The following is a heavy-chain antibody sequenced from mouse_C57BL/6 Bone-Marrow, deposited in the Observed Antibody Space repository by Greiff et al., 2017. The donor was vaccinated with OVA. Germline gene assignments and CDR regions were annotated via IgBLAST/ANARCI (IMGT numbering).Heavy chain of an antibody. J-gene: IGHJ2*01. Sequence: QVQLQQPGAELVKPGASVKLSCKASGYTFTSYWMHWVKQRPGRGLEWIGRLAPNSGGTKYNEKFKSKATLTVDKPSSTAYMQLSSLTSEDSAVFFCARFDGYYIDSWGHGTTLTVSS. V-gene: IGHV1-72*01. CDR2: LAPNSGGT. CDR1: GYTFTSYW. D-gene: IGHD2-3*01. CDR3: ARFDGYYIDS.